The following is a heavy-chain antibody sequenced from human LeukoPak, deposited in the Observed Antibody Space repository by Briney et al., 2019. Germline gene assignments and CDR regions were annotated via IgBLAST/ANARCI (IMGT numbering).Heavy chain of an antibody. J-gene: IGHJ4*02. D-gene: IGHD4-17*01. CDR1: GYTFTLYG. Sequence: ASVKVSCKASGYTFTLYGITWVRQAPGQGLEWVGWISDYNGNTNYAQNLQGRVTMTTDTSTRTAYMELRSLRSDDTAVYFCARDNYGDYGGDYWGQGTLVTVSS. CDR3: ARDNYGDYGGDY. V-gene: IGHV1-18*01. CDR2: ISDYNGNT.